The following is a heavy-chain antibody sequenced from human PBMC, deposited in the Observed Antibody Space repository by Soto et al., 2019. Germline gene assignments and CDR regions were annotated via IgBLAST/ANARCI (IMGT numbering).Heavy chain of an antibody. D-gene: IGHD3-16*01. CDR3: ARGNPFNYAGFDV. J-gene: IGHJ6*02. V-gene: IGHV4-61*01. CDR2: IYYSGTT. CDR1: GGSVSSGSYY. Sequence: SETLSLTCTVSGGSVSSGSYYWTWIRQPPGKGLEWLGYIYYSGTTNYNPPLKSRITISVDTSGNQFSLKLSSVTAADTAIYYCARGNPFNYAGFDVWGQGTTVTVSS.